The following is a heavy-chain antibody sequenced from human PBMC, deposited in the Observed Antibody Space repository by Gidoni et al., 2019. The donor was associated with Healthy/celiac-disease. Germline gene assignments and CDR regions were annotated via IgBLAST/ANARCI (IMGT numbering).Heavy chain of an antibody. Sequence: QVQLVQSGAEVKKPGSSVKVSCTASGGTFSSYAISWVRQAPGQGLEWMGGIIPIFGTANYAQKFQGRVTITADEYTSTTYMELSSLRSEDTAVYYCARSPRPSFPLDYWGQGTLVTVSS. CDR1: GGTFSSYA. J-gene: IGHJ4*02. D-gene: IGHD2-2*01. CDR3: ARSPRPSFPLDY. V-gene: IGHV1-69*01. CDR2: IIPIFGTA.